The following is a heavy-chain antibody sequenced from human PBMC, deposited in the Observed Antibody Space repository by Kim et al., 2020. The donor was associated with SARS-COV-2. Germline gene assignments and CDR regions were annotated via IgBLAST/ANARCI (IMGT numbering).Heavy chain of an antibody. CDR2: IYYSGST. Sequence: SETLSLTCTVSGGSISSSSYYWGWIRQPPGKGLEWIGSIYYSGSTYYNPSLKSRVTISVDTSKNQFSLKLSSVTAADTAVYYCARPSHSSSFQHWGQGTLVTVSS. D-gene: IGHD6-6*01. CDR3: ARPSHSSSFQH. V-gene: IGHV4-39*01. CDR1: GGSISSSSYY. J-gene: IGHJ1*01.